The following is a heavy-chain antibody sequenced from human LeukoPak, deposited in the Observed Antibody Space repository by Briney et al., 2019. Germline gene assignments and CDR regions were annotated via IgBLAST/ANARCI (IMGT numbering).Heavy chain of an antibody. D-gene: IGHD3-16*01. Sequence: PGGPLKLSCAASGFTFSSFPMIWPRQAPGKGLEWVSTISDSGGRTHHADSVKGRFTISRDNSKSTLYLQMNSLRPEDTAVYYCDGADFWGQGTLVTVSS. CDR2: ISDSGGRT. CDR1: GFTFSSFP. J-gene: IGHJ4*02. V-gene: IGHV3-23*01. CDR3: DGADF.